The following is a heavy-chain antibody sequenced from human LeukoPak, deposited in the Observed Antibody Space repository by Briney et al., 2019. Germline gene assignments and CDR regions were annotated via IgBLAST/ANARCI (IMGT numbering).Heavy chain of an antibody. D-gene: IGHD2-2*01. CDR1: GGSISSYY. CDR3: ARGRADIVPFDY. V-gene: IGHV4-4*09. J-gene: IGHJ4*02. CDR2: IYTSGTT. Sequence: SETLSLTCTVSGGSISSYYWSWIRQPPGKGLECIGYIYTSGTTNYNPSLESRVTISVDTSKNQFSLKLSSVTAADTAVYYCARGRADIVPFDYWGQGTLVTVSS.